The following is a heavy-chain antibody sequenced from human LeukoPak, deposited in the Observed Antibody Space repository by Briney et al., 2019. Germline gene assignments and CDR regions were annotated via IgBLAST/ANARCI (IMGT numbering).Heavy chain of an antibody. J-gene: IGHJ5*02. CDR2: IDSDGTGT. Sequence: GGSLRLSCAASGFTFSSYWMHWVRQAPGKGLVWVSRIDSDGTGTIYADSVRGRFTISRDNAKNTMYLQMNSLRAEDTAVYYCTREGLDPWGQGTLVTVFS. V-gene: IGHV3-74*01. CDR3: TREGLDP. CDR1: GFTFSSYW. D-gene: IGHD2-21*01.